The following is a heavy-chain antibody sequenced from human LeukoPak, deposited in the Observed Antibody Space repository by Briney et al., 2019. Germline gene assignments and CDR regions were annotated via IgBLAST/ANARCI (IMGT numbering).Heavy chain of an antibody. D-gene: IGHD3-10*01. Sequence: GGSLRLSCAASGFTFSSYEMNWVRQAPGKGLEWVSFISSSGSITYYADSAKGRFTDSRDNAKNSLYLQMNSLRAEDTAVYYCARVRGYGSESFDYWGQGTLVTVSS. J-gene: IGHJ4*02. V-gene: IGHV3-48*03. CDR2: ISSSGSIT. CDR1: GFTFSSYE. CDR3: ARVRGYGSESFDY.